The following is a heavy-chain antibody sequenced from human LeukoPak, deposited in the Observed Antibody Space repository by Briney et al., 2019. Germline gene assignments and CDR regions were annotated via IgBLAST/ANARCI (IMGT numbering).Heavy chain of an antibody. J-gene: IGHJ4*02. CDR3: TTDPYYDSSGLGNY. CDR1: GFTFSNAW. Sequence: GGSLRLSCAASGFTFSNAWMSWVRQAPGKGLEWVGRIKNKTDGGTTDYAAPVKGRFTISRDDSKNTLYLQMNSLKTEDTAVYYCTTDPYYDSSGLGNYWGQGTLVTDSS. CDR2: IKNKTDGGTT. D-gene: IGHD3-22*01. V-gene: IGHV3-15*01.